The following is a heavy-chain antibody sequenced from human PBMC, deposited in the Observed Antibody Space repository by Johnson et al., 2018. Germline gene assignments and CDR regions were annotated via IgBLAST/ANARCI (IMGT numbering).Heavy chain of an antibody. CDR2: IYYSGST. D-gene: IGHD3-22*01. V-gene: IGHV4-59*01. CDR1: GGSISSYY. Sequence: QVQLQESGPGLVKPSETLSLTCTVSGGSISSYYWSWIRQPPGKGLEWIGYIYYSGSTNYNPSLKSRVTISVDPSKNQFSLKLSSVTAADTAVYYCAVVPYYDSSGYHYDYYGMEVLGQWTTVTVSS. CDR3: AVVPYYDSSGYHYDYYGMEV. J-gene: IGHJ6*02.